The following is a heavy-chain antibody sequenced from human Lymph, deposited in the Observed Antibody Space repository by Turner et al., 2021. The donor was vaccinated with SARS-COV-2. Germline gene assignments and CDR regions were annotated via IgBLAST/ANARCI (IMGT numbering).Heavy chain of an antibody. Sequence: QAQLVQSGAEVKKPGAAVKVSCKDSGYTFTSYDINWVRQATGQGLEWMGSMNRNSGNTENVQKFLARVTKTRNITVCTAYRGLSTLESEVTAVESDASSRYSGGGIDVWGQGTTVTVSS. CDR1: GYTFTSYD. CDR2: MNRNSGNT. CDR3: ASSRYSGGGIDV. V-gene: IGHV1-8*01. D-gene: IGHD1-26*01. J-gene: IGHJ6*02.